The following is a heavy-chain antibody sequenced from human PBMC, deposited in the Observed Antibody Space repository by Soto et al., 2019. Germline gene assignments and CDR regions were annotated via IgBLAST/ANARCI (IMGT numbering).Heavy chain of an antibody. V-gene: IGHV4-39*01. D-gene: IGHD2-15*01. CDR3: ARAPDITVVVAIHYAFDI. CDR2: IYNTVNT. Sequence: SETLSLTCSVSGGSIRRSTDYWGWIRQSPGKGLEWIGNIYNTVNTYYNPSLKSRVTISVDTSQNQFSLRMTSVTAADTAVCYCARAPDITVVVAIHYAFDIWGQGTMVTVSS. J-gene: IGHJ3*02. CDR1: GGSIRRSTDY.